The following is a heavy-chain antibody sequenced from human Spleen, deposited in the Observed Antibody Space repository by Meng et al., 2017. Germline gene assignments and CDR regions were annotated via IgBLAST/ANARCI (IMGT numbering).Heavy chain of an antibody. CDR2: ISSSGSTI. V-gene: IGHV3-48*03. CDR1: GFTFSSYE. J-gene: IGHJ6*02. CDR3: ARDRGGYSGYEYYYYGMDV. Sequence: GGSLRLSCAASGFTFSSYEMNWVRQAPGKGLEWVSYISSSGSTIYYADSVKGRFTISKDNAKNSLYLQMNSLRAEDTAVYYCARDRGGYSGYEYYYYGMDVWGQGTTVTVSS. D-gene: IGHD5-12*01.